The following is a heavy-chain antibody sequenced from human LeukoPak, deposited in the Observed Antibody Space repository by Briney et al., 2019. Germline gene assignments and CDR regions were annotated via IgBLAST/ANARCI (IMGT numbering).Heavy chain of an antibody. CDR1: GYTFTGYY. CDR3: ARECCYDSSGYPNLDY. Sequence: GASVKVSCKASGYTFTGYYMHWVRQAPGQGLEWMGWINPNSGGTNYAQKFQGRVTMTRDTSISTAYMELSRLRSDDTAVYYCARECCYDSSGYPNLDYWGQGTLVTVSS. J-gene: IGHJ4*02. CDR2: INPNSGGT. V-gene: IGHV1-2*02. D-gene: IGHD3-22*01.